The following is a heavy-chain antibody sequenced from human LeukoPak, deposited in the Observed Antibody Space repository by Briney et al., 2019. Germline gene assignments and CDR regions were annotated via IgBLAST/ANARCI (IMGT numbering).Heavy chain of an antibody. CDR2: IFHSGTT. CDR3: ARDQWLLRGGDHDAFDI. D-gene: IGHD6-19*01. CDR1: GGSISSTHW. Sequence: SGTLSLTCAVSGGSISSTHWWNWVRPPPGKGLEWIGEIFHSGTTNYNPSLKSRVTISIDKSKNQFSLKLRSVTAADTAVYYCARDQWLLRGGDHDAFDIWGQGTMVTVSS. V-gene: IGHV4-4*02. J-gene: IGHJ3*02.